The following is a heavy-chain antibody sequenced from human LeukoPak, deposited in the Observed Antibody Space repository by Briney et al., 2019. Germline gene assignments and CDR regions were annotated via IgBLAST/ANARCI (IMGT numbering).Heavy chain of an antibody. J-gene: IGHJ4*02. CDR3: TRGAADLYYFDY. V-gene: IGHV3-66*01. D-gene: IGHD6-13*01. Sequence: GGSLRLSCAASGFTVSSNYMSSVRQAPGKGLEWVSVIYIAGNTYYADSVKGRFTISRDNSKNTLYLQMNSLRAEDTAVYYCTRGAADLYYFDYWGQGTLVTVAS. CDR1: GFTVSSNY. CDR2: IYIAGNT.